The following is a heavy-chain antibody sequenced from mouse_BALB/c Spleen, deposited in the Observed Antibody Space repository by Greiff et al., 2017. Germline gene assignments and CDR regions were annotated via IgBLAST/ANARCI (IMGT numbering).Heavy chain of an antibody. Sequence: EVMLVESGGGLVQPGGSRKLSCAASGFTFSSFGMHWVRQAPEKGLEWVAYISSGSSTIYYADTVKGRFTISRDNPKNTLFLQMTSLRSEDTAMYYCARGVTTTLYYAMDYWGQGTSVTVSS. CDR1: GFTFSSFG. V-gene: IGHV5-17*02. D-gene: IGHD2-2*01. J-gene: IGHJ4*01. CDR3: ARGVTTTLYYAMDY. CDR2: ISSGSSTI.